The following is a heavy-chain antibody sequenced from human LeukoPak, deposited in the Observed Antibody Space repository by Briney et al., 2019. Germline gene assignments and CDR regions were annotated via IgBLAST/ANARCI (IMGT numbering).Heavy chain of an antibody. CDR3: ARDDRIDGSYYYYGMDV. Sequence: PGGSLRLSCAASGFTFSSYAMHWVRQAPGKGLEWVAVISYDGSNKYYADSVKGRFTISRDNSKNTLYLQMNSLRAEDTAVYYCARDDRIDGSYYYYGMDVWGQGTTVTVSS. D-gene: IGHD5-24*01. J-gene: IGHJ6*02. CDR1: GFTFSSYA. CDR2: ISYDGSNK. V-gene: IGHV3-30-3*01.